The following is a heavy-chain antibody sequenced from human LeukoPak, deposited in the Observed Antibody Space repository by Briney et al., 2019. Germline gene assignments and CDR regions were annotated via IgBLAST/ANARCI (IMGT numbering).Heavy chain of an antibody. CDR3: AGDGTLRYFDWLPRNWFDP. CDR1: GGSFSGYY. D-gene: IGHD3-9*01. V-gene: IGHV4-34*01. CDR2: INHSGST. J-gene: IGHJ5*02. Sequence: SETLSLTCAVYGGSFSGYYWSWIRQPPGKGLEWIGEINHSGSTNYNPSLKSRVTISVDTSKNQFSLKLSSVTAADTAVYYCAGDGTLRYFDWLPRNWFDPWGQGTLVTVSS.